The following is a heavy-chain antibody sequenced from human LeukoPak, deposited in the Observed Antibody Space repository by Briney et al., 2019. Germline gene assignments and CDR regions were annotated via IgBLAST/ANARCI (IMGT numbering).Heavy chain of an antibody. Sequence: GGSLRLSCAAFGVTFSGYWMNWVRQAPGKGLVWVSRINSDGSSTSYADSVKGRFTISRDNAKNTLYLQMNSLRVEDTAVYYCARDPKYGGLDYWGQGTLVTVSS. V-gene: IGHV3-74*01. J-gene: IGHJ4*02. CDR2: INSDGSST. CDR3: ARDPKYGGLDY. D-gene: IGHD4-23*01. CDR1: GVTFSGYW.